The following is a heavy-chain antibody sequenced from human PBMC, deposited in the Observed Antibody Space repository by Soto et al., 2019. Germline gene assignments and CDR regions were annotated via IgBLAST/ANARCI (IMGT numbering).Heavy chain of an antibody. CDR3: AISRMITFGGVIVPFDY. J-gene: IGHJ4*02. Sequence: ASVKVSCKASGGTFSSYAISWVRQAPGQGLEWMGRIIPILGIANYAQKFQGRVTITADKSMSTAYMELSSLRSEDTAVYYCAISRMITFGGVIVPFDYWGQGTLVTVSS. V-gene: IGHV1-69*04. CDR2: IIPILGIA. CDR1: GGTFSSYA. D-gene: IGHD3-16*02.